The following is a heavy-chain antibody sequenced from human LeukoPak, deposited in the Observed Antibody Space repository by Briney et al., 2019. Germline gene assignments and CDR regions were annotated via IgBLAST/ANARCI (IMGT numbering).Heavy chain of an antibody. CDR2: VYYSGST. CDR3: ARFLYSYHDH. CDR1: GGSISSYW. V-gene: IGHV4-59*08. D-gene: IGHD5-18*01. J-gene: IGHJ4*02. Sequence: PSETLSPTCTVSGGSISSYWWSWIRQPPGKGLEWIGYVYYSGSTDYNPSLKSRVTMSVDMSKNQFSLKLNSVTAADTAVYYCARFLYSYHDHWGQGTLVIVSS.